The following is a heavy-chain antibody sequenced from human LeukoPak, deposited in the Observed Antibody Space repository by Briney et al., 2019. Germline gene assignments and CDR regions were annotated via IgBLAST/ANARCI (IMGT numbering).Heavy chain of an antibody. CDR3: AKELWFGEFSPFDY. D-gene: IGHD3-10*01. J-gene: IGHJ4*02. V-gene: IGHV3-30*18. Sequence: GGSLRLSCAASGFTFSSYGMHWVRQAPGKGLEWVAVISYDGSNKYYADSVKGRFTISRDNSKNTLYLQMNSQRAEDTAVYYCAKELWFGEFSPFDYWGQGTLVTVSS. CDR1: GFTFSSYG. CDR2: ISYDGSNK.